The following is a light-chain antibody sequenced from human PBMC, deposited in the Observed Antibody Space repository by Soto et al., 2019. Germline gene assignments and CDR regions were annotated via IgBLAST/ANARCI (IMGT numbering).Light chain of an antibody. V-gene: IGKV1-5*01. J-gene: IGKJ4*01. CDR2: DVS. CDR1: QSISTY. Sequence: DIQLTQSPSHLSASVGDRVTITCRASQSISTYLNWYQQKPGKAPNLLIYDVSSLESGVSSRFSGSGSGTEFTLTISSLQPDDFATYYCQQYNSYSLFGGGTKVDIK. CDR3: QQYNSYSL.